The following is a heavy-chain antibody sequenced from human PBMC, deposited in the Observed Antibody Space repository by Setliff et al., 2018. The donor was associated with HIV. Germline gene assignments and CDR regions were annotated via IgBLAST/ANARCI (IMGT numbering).Heavy chain of an antibody. J-gene: IGHJ4*02. D-gene: IGHD6-13*01. CDR3: ARDSSSWYEFYFDC. CDR1: GFTFTSYA. CDR2: ISGSGVNS. Sequence: GSLRLSCAASGFTFTSYAMSWVRQAPGKGLEWISGISGSGVNSYYADSVKGRFTISRDNAKNSLYLQMNSLRAEDTAVYYCARDSSSWYEFYFDCWGQGTLVTVSS. V-gene: IGHV3-23*01.